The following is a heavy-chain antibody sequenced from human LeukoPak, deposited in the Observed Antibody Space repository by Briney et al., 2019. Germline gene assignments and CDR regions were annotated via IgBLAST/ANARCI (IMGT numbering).Heavy chain of an antibody. CDR2: VYYSGIT. CDR3: ARLAYYDFWSGYYVDV. V-gene: IGHV4-39*01. CDR1: GGSISSNNYY. D-gene: IGHD3-3*01. Sequence: PSDTLSLTCTVSGGSISSNNYYWRWSRQPPGEGLQWIETVYYSGITYYNPSLKSRLTISVATSKNQFSLKLNSVTAADTAMYYCARLAYYDFWSGYYVDVWGKGTTVTVSS. J-gene: IGHJ6*04.